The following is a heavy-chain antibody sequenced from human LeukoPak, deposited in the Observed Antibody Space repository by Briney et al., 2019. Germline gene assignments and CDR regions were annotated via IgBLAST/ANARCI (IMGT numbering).Heavy chain of an antibody. CDR2: IIPILGIA. J-gene: IGHJ4*02. D-gene: IGHD3-10*01. V-gene: IGHV1-69*02. CDR3: ASSYYYGSGSYYNPDY. Sequence: ASVKVSCKASGYTFTGYYMHWVRQAPGQGLEWMGRIIPILGIANYAQKFQGRVTITADKSTSTAYMELSSLRSEDTAVYYCASSYYYGSGSYYNPDYWGQGTLVTVSS. CDR1: GYTFTGYY.